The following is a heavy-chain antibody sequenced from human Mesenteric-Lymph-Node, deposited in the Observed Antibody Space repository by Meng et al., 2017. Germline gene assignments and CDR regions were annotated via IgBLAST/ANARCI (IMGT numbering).Heavy chain of an antibody. Sequence: SETLSLTCAVYGGSFSGYYWSWIRQPPGKGLEWIGEINHSGSTNYNPSLKSRVTISVDTSKNQFSLKLSSVTAADTAVYYCARNFGYSYGYPAYWGQGTLVTVSS. V-gene: IGHV4-34*01. D-gene: IGHD5-18*01. CDR1: GGSFSGYY. CDR2: INHSGST. CDR3: ARNFGYSYGYPAY. J-gene: IGHJ4*02.